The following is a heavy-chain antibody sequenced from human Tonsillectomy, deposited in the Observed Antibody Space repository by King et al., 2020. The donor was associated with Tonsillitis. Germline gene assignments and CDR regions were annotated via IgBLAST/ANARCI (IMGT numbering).Heavy chain of an antibody. J-gene: IGHJ4*02. CDR3: ARTITIFGVVIEYYFDY. CDR1: GGSINSYY. D-gene: IGHD3-3*01. CDR2: IYYSGST. Sequence: VQLQESGPGLVKPSETLSLTCTVSGGSINSYYWSWIRQPPGKGLEWIGYIYYSGSTNYNPSLKSRVTISVDTSKNQFSLKLSSVTAADTAVYYCARTITIFGVVIEYYFDYWGQGTLVTVSS. V-gene: IGHV4-59*08.